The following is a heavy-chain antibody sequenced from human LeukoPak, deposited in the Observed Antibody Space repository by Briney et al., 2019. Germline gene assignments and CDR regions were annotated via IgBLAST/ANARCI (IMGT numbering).Heavy chain of an antibody. CDR3: AKSRSSGWYYDLNFDY. Sequence: SGTLSLTCAVSGGSISGTNWWSWVRQPPGKGLEWIGEIYHSGSTNYNPSLKSRVTISVDKSKNQFSLKLTSVTAADTAVYYCAKSRSSGWYYDLNFDYWGQGTLVTVSS. CDR2: IYHSGST. CDR1: GGSISGTNW. J-gene: IGHJ4*02. V-gene: IGHV4-4*02. D-gene: IGHD6-19*01.